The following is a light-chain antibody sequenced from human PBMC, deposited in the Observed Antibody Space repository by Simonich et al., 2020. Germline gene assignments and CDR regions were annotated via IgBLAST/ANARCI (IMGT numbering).Light chain of an antibody. CDR1: SSNIGSNY. Sequence: QSVLTQPPSASGTPGKRVTISCSGSSSNIGSNYVYWYQQLPGTAPKLLIYRDNQRPSGVPDLFSGSKSGTSASLAISGLRSEDEADDYCAAWDDSLSGWVFGGGTKLTVL. CDR3: AAWDDSLSGWV. CDR2: RDN. J-gene: IGLJ3*02. V-gene: IGLV1-47*01.